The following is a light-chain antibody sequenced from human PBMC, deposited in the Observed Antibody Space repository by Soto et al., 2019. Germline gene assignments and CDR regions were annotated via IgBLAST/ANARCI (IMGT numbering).Light chain of an antibody. V-gene: IGLV2-14*01. J-gene: IGLJ1*01. CDR3: SSYTSSSTPHYV. CDR2: DVS. Sequence: QSVLTQPASVTRSPRHSLTISCTGTSSDVGGYNYVSWYQQHPGKAPKLMIYDVSNRPSGVSNRFSGSKSGNTASLTISGLQAEDEADYYCSSYTSSSTPHYVFGTGTKVTVL. CDR1: SSDVGGYNY.